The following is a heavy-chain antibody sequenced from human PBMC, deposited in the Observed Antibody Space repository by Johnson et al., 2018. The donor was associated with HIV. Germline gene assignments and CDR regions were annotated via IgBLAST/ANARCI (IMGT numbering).Heavy chain of an antibody. V-gene: IGHV3-74*02. J-gene: IGHJ3*02. CDR3: ARGGRYSESVNDAHDI. CDR1: GFTFSSYW. D-gene: IGHD1-26*01. CDR2: ISPDESKT. Sequence: VQLVESGGGLVQPGGSLRLSCAASGFTFSSYWMHWVRQAPGKGLVWVSRISPDESKTDYADSVKGRFTISRDNAKNTLHLQMNSLRGEDTAVYYCARGGRYSESVNDAHDIWGQGTKVTVSS.